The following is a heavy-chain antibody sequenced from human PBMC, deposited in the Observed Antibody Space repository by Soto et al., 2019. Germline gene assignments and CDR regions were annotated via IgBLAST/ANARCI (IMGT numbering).Heavy chain of an antibody. CDR1: GGSISSGGYY. J-gene: IGHJ5*02. Sequence: ASETLSLTCTVSGGSISSGGYYWSWIRQHPGKGLEWIGYIYYSGSTYYNPSLKSRVTISVDTSKNQLSLKLSSVTAAVTVVYYCARVEQAKTANWFDPWGQGTLVTVSS. V-gene: IGHV4-31*03. CDR3: ARVEQAKTANWFDP. CDR2: IYYSGST. D-gene: IGHD1-26*01.